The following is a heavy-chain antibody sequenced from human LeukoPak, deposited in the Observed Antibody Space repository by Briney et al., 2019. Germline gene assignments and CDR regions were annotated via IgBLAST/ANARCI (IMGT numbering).Heavy chain of an antibody. CDR3: ARSSGYDSPYYFDY. CDR1: GGSISSYY. V-gene: IGHV4-59*08. D-gene: IGHD5-12*01. Sequence: SETLSLTCTVSGGSISSYYWSWIRQPPGKGLEWIGYIYYSGSTNYNPSLKSRVTISVDTSKNQFPLKLSSVTAADTAVYYCARSSGYDSPYYFDYWGQGTLVTVSS. J-gene: IGHJ4*02. CDR2: IYYSGST.